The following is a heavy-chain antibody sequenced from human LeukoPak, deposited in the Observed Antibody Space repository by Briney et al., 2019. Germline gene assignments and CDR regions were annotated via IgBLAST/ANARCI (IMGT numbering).Heavy chain of an antibody. CDR3: ARGPPKGGDY. CDR2: INHSGST. CDR1: GGSISGSSYY. J-gene: IGHJ4*02. V-gene: IGHV4-39*07. Sequence: SETLSLTCTVSGGSISGSSYYWSWIRQPPGKGLEWIGEINHSGSTNYNPSLKSRVTISVDTSKNQFSLKLTSVTAADTAVYYCARGPPKGGDYWGQGTLVTVSS. D-gene: IGHD3-16*01.